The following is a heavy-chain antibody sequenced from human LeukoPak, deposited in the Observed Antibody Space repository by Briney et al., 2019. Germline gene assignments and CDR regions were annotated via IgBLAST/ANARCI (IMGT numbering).Heavy chain of an antibody. CDR1: GYTFTSYY. CDR2: INPSGGST. V-gene: IGHV1-46*01. Sequence: ASVKVSCNASGYTFTSYYMHWVRQAPGQGLEWMGIINPSGGSTSYAQKFQGRVTMTRDTSTSTVYMELSSLRSEDTAVYYCARDLLRVYYDSSGFDYWGQGTLVTVSS. CDR3: ARDLLRVYYDSSGFDY. J-gene: IGHJ4*02. D-gene: IGHD3-22*01.